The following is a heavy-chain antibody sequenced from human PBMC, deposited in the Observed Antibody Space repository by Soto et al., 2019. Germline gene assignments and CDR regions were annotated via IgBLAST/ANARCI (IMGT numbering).Heavy chain of an antibody. CDR2: IFPLTDIP. CDR1: GGTFRNYP. J-gene: IGHJ4*02. V-gene: IGHV1-69*02. Sequence: QVQLVQSGTEVKKPGSSVKVSCKASGGTFRNYPINWVRQAPGQGLEWMGSIFPLTDIPDYAQNFQARLTISADKSTSTAYMELSSLTSDDTAMYFCARGPSVVLNYCESWGQGTLVTVSS. CDR3: ARGPSVVLNYCES.